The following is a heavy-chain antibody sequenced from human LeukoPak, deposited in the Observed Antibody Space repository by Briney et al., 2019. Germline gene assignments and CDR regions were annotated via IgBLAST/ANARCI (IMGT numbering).Heavy chain of an antibody. CDR3: ARDSSSGWQRSWFDP. J-gene: IGHJ5*02. Sequence: GGSLRLSCAASGFTFSSYSMNWVRQAPGKGPEWVSYISSSSSTIYYADSVKGRFTISRDNAKNSLYLQMNSLRAEDTAVYYCARDSSSGWQRSWFDPWGQGTLVTVSS. D-gene: IGHD6-19*01. CDR1: GFTFSSYS. CDR2: ISSSSSTI. V-gene: IGHV3-48*01.